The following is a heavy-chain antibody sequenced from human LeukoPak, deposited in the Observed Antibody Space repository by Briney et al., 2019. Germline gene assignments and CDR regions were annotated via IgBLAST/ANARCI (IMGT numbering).Heavy chain of an antibody. CDR1: GFTVSSNY. CDR2: IYSCGST. CDR3: AKDENYYDRAFGAFDI. V-gene: IGHV3-66*03. J-gene: IGHJ3*02. Sequence: GGSLRLSCAASGFTVSSNYMSWVRQAPGKGLEWVSVIYSCGSTYYADSVKGRFTISRDNSKNTLYLQMNSLRAEDTAVYYCAKDENYYDRAFGAFDIWGQGTMVTVSS. D-gene: IGHD3-22*01.